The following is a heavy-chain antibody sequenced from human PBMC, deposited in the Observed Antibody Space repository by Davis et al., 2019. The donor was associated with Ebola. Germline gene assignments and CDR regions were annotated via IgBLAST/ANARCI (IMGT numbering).Heavy chain of an antibody. CDR3: PRDSRSGSGWPFDY. CDR2: IISSSSYI. D-gene: IGHD6-19*01. CDR1: GFTFSILC. Sequence: PGRSLRLSCAASGFTFSILCMHWARQAPGKGLEWVSSIISSSSYIYYADSVKGRFTISRDNAKNSLYLQMNSLRAEDTAVYYCPRDSRSGSGWPFDYWGQGTLVTVSS. V-gene: IGHV3-21*01. J-gene: IGHJ4*02.